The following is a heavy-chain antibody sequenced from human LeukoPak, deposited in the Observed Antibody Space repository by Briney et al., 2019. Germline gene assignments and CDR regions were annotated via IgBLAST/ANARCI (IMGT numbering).Heavy chain of an antibody. CDR3: ARAPKVGAILDY. J-gene: IGHJ4*02. D-gene: IGHD1-26*01. V-gene: IGHV3-64*01. CDR1: GFTFSSYA. Sequence: GGSLRLSCAASGFTFSSYAMHWVRQAPGKGLEYVSAISSNGGSTYYANSVKGRFTISRDNSKNTLYLQMGSLRAEDMAVYYCARAPKVGAILDYWGQGTLVTVSS. CDR2: ISSNGGST.